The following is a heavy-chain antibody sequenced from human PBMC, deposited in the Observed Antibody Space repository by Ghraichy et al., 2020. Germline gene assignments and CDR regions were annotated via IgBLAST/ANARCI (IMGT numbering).Heavy chain of an antibody. J-gene: IGHJ3*02. V-gene: IGHV4-31*03. D-gene: IGHD2-15*01. CDR2: IHFTGSY. Sequence: SETLSLTCSVSGVSIDSPNFFWTWIRQRPGEGPEWIGNIHFTGSYYYTPSLNPSLKSRVTLSVDTSRNQFSFSLTSVTAADTAVYYCATDPRYCSGSSCFARGAAEIWGQGTLVTVSS. CDR3: ATDPRYCSGSSCFARGAAEI. CDR1: GVSIDSPNFF.